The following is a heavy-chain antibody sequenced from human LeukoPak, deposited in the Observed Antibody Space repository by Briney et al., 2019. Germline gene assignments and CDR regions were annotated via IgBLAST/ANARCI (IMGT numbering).Heavy chain of an antibody. V-gene: IGHV1-69*02. CDR2: IIPILGIA. CDR3: ARAAIGYGGNSGADY. Sequence: SVKVSCKASGGTFSSYTISWVRQAPGQGLEWMGRIIPILGIANYAQKFQGRVTITADKSTSTAYMELSSLRSEDTAVYYCARAAIGYGGNSGADYWGQGTLVTVSS. CDR1: GGTFSSYT. D-gene: IGHD4-23*01. J-gene: IGHJ4*02.